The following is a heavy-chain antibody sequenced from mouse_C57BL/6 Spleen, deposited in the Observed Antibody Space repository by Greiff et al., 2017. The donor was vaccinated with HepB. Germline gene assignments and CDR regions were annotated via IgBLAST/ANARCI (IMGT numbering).Heavy chain of an antibody. J-gene: IGHJ4*01. V-gene: IGHV5-9-1*02. Sequence: EVKLMESGEGLVKPGGSLKLSCAASGFTFSSYAMSWVRQTPEKRLEWVAYISSGGDYIYYADTVKGRFTISRDNARNTLYLQMSSLKSEDTAMYYCTRDYGNYVFYAMDYWGQGTSVTVSS. D-gene: IGHD2-1*01. CDR1: GFTFSSYA. CDR2: ISSGGDYI. CDR3: TRDYGNYVFYAMDY.